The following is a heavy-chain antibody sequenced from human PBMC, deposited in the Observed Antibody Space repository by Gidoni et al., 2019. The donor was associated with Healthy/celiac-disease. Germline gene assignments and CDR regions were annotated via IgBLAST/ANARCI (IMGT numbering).Heavy chain of an antibody. J-gene: IGHJ4*02. Sequence: QLQLQESGPGLVKPSETLSLTCTVSGGSISSSSYYWGWIRQPPGKGLEWIGSIYYSGSTYYNPSLKSRVTISVDTSKNQFSLKLSSVTAADTAVYYCARHVGNSGSYPFDYWGQGTLVTVSS. CDR2: IYYSGST. D-gene: IGHD1-26*01. CDR1: GGSISSSSYY. CDR3: ARHVGNSGSYPFDY. V-gene: IGHV4-39*01.